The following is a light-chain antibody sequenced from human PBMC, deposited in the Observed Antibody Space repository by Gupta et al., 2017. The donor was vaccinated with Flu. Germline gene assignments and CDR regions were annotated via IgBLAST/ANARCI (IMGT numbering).Light chain of an antibody. CDR2: GAS. Sequence: LVLTQSPGSLSLSPGEGTTLSCSASQTVADSFLAWYQQQPGQAPRLLIYGASTRAPGIPDRFSGGGSGTTFTLTITRLEPEDFAVYYCQLYGSSPAFTFGQGTKLDIK. CDR3: QLYGSSPAFT. V-gene: IGKV3-20*01. J-gene: IGKJ2*01. CDR1: QTVADSF.